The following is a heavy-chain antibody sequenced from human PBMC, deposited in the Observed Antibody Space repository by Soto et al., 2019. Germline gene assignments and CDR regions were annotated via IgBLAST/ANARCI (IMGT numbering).Heavy chain of an antibody. CDR2: ISYDGTNK. Sequence: QVPLVESGGGVVQPGRSLRLSCAASGFTFRSYGMHWVRQAPGKGLEWVAVISYDGTNKYYVDSVKGRFTISRDNSKNTLYLQMNSLRAEDTAMYYCAKDRGVTGGFDYWGQGTLVTVSS. J-gene: IGHJ4*02. V-gene: IGHV3-30*18. D-gene: IGHD2-21*02. CDR1: GFTFRSYG. CDR3: AKDRGVTGGFDY.